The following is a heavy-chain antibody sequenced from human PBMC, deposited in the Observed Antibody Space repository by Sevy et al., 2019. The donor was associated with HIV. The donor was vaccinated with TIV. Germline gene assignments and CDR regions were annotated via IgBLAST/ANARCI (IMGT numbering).Heavy chain of an antibody. Sequence: GGSLRLSRAGSGFTFYNYGIHWVRQAPGKGLEWVTMISYDGKNENYADAVKGRLTISRDNSKKTVYLQMNSLRPDDTAIYYCAKDRSGSWSVDYWGQGTLVTVSS. CDR1: GFTFYNYG. J-gene: IGHJ4*02. D-gene: IGHD6-13*01. CDR2: ISYDGKNE. CDR3: AKDRSGSWSVDY. V-gene: IGHV3-30*18.